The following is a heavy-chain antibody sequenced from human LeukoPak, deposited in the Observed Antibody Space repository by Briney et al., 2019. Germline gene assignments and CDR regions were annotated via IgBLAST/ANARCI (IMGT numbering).Heavy chain of an antibody. V-gene: IGHV3-23*01. CDR3: VKAASGGWYDTNFDY. Sequence: PGGSLRLSCAASGFTFSIHAMNWVRQAPGKGLEWVSVITGNSVNTFYADSVKGRFTISRDNSKNTLYMYMNSLRAEDAAVYYFVKAASGGWYDTNFDYWGQGTLVTVSS. CDR2: ITGNSVNT. CDR1: GFTFSIHA. J-gene: IGHJ4*02. D-gene: IGHD6-19*01.